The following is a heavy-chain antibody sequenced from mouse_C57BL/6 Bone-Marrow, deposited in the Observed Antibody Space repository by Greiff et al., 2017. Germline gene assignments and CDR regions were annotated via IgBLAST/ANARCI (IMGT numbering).Heavy chain of an antibody. Sequence: EVMLVESGGDLVKPGGSLKLSCAASGFTISSYGMSCVRQTPDKKLEWVATISSDGSYNYYPARVKGRITISRDNAKNTLYLQVISQKTEDTALYYCARQTTYWGQGTLVTVSA. CDR2: ISSDGSYN. V-gene: IGHV5-6*01. CDR3: ARQTTY. J-gene: IGHJ3*01. CDR1: GFTISSYG.